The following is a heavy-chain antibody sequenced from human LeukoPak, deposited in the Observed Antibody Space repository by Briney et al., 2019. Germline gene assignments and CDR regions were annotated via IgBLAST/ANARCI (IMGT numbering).Heavy chain of an antibody. CDR2: INPNGGST. Sequence: ASVTVSCKASGYTFTNYYMHWVRQAPGQGLEWMGIINPNGGSTSYAQKFQGRVTMTRDTSTSTVYMDLSSLRSEDTAVYYGARAPRPPWDDSSGLDYWGQGTLVTVSS. D-gene: IGHD3-22*01. CDR3: ARAPRPPWDDSSGLDY. CDR1: GYTFTNYY. V-gene: IGHV1-46*01. J-gene: IGHJ4*02.